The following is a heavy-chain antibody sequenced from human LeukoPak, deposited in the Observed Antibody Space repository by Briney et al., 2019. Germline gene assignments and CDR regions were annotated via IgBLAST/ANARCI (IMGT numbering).Heavy chain of an antibody. CDR1: GGSISSYY. V-gene: IGHV4-59*08. CDR2: IYYSGST. CDR3: AGTSSYGA. J-gene: IGHJ5*02. Sequence: SETLSLTCTVSGGSISSYYWSWIRQPPGKGLEWIGYIYYSGSTNYNPSLKSRVTISVDTSKNQFSLKLSSVTAADTAVYYCAGTSSYGAWGQGTLVTVSS. D-gene: IGHD4-17*01.